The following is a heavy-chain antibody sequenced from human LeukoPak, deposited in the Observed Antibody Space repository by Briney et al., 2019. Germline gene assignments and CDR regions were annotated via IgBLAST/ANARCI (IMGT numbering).Heavy chain of an antibody. CDR1: GGSFSGYY. CDR3: ARSHHGYGVDY. CDR2: INHSGST. J-gene: IGHJ4*02. V-gene: IGHV4-34*01. Sequence: SETLSLTCAVYGGSFSGYYWSWIRQPPGKGLEWIGEINHSGSTNYNPSLKSRVTISVDTSKNQFSLKLSSVTAADTAVYYCARSHHGYGVDYWGQGTLVTVSS. D-gene: IGHD5-12*01.